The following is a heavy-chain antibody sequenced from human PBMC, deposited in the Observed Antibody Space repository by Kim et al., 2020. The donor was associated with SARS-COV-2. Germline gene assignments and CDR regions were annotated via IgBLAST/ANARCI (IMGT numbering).Heavy chain of an antibody. J-gene: IGHJ3*02. D-gene: IGHD3-3*01. CDR3: ARAGATIFGVVSAFDI. Sequence: LKSRVTISVDPSKSQFSRKLSSVTAADTAVYYCARAGATIFGVVSAFDIWGQGTMVTVSS. V-gene: IGHV4-31*02.